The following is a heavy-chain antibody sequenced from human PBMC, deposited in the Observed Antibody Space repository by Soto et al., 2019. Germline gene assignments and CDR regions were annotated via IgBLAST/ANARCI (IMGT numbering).Heavy chain of an antibody. CDR3: ASSYSSSWGVYYYYGMDV. CDR2: INPNSGGT. V-gene: IGHV1-2*04. Sequence: ASVKVSCKASGYTFTGYYMHWVRQAPGQGLEWMGWINPNSGGTNYAQKFQGWVTMTRDTSISTAYMELSRLRSDDTAVYYCASSYSSSWGVYYYYGMDVWGQRTTVTGSS. CDR1: GYTFTGYY. J-gene: IGHJ6*02. D-gene: IGHD6-6*01.